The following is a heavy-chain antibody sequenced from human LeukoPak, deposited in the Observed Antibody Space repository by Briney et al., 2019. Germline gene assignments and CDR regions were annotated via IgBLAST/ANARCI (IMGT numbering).Heavy chain of an antibody. CDR1: GFTFSDYY. V-gene: IGHV3-11*03. D-gene: IGHD6-13*01. CDR3: ARNGNLAAGTNYYYYYGMDV. Sequence: GGSLRLSCAASGFTFSDYYMSWIRQAPGKGLEWVSYISSSSSYTNYADSVKGRFTISRDNAKNSLYLQMNSLRAEDTAVYYCARNGNLAAGTNYYYYYGMDVWGQGTTVTVSS. J-gene: IGHJ6*02. CDR2: ISSSSSYT.